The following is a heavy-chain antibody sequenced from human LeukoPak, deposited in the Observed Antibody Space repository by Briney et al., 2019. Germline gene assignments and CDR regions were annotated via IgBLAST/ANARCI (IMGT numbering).Heavy chain of an antibody. CDR3: ARYIVVVPAAYAFDI. CDR1: GGGYRGSY. D-gene: IGHD2-2*01. Sequence: SETLSLMLDVRGGGYRGSYWRWMRQPTGKGLEWIGEINHSGSTNYNPSLKSRVTISVDTSKNQFSLKLSSVTAADTAVYYCARYIVVVPAAYAFDIWGQGTMVTVSS. CDR2: INHSGST. V-gene: IGHV4-34*01. J-gene: IGHJ3*02.